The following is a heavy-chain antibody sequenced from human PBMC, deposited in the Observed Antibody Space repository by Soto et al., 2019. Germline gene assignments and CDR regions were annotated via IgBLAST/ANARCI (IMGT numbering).Heavy chain of an antibody. V-gene: IGHV3-23*01. CDR1: GFTFSSYA. Sequence: PGGSLRLSCAASGFTFSSYAMSWVRQAPGKGLEWVSAISGSGGSTYYADSVKGRFTISRDNSKNTLYLQMNSLRAEDTAVYYCATYSSWYRTYGMDVWGQGTTVTVSS. J-gene: IGHJ6*02. CDR2: ISGSGGST. D-gene: IGHD6-13*01. CDR3: ATYSSWYRTYGMDV.